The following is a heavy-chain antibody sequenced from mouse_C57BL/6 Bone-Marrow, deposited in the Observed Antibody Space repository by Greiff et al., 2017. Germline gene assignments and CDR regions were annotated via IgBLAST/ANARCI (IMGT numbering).Heavy chain of an antibody. D-gene: IGHD2-3*01. J-gene: IGHJ1*03. CDR1: GYTFTSYW. V-gene: IGHV1-55*01. CDR3: ARSGYDYGYFDV. CDR2: IYPGSGST. Sequence: QVQLQQPGAELVKPGASVKMSCKASGYTFTSYWITWVKQRPGQGLEWIGDIYPGSGSTNYNEKFKSKATLTVDTSSSTAYMQLSSLTSEDSAVXYCARSGYDYGYFDVWGTGTTVTVAS.